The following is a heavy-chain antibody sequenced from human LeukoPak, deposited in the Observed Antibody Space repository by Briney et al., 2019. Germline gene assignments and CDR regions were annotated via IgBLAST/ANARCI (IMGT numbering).Heavy chain of an antibody. CDR3: ARVRRDGHLFDY. CDR1: GGSISSYY. V-gene: IGHV4-4*07. Sequence: SETLSLTCTVSGGSISSYYWSWVRQPAGKGLEWIGRIYTSGSTNYNPSLKSRVTISVDKSKNQFSLKLSSVTAADTAVYYCARVRRDGHLFDYWGQGTLVTVSS. D-gene: IGHD5-24*01. J-gene: IGHJ4*02. CDR2: IYTSGST.